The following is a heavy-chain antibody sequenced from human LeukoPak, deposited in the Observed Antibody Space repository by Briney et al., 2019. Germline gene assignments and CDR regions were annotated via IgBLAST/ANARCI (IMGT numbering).Heavy chain of an antibody. J-gene: IGHJ4*02. V-gene: IGHV3-66*04. D-gene: IGHD3-10*01. Sequence: GGSLRLSCAASGFTVSSNYMSWVRQAPGKGLEWVSVIYSGGSTYYADSVKGRFTISRDNSKNTLYLQMNSLRAEDTAVYYCARPYYYGSGSSGWGQRTLVTVSS. CDR1: GFTVSSNY. CDR2: IYSGGST. CDR3: ARPYYYGSGSSG.